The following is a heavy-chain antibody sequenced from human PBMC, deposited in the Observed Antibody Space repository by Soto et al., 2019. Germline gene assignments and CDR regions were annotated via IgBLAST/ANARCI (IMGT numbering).Heavy chain of an antibody. J-gene: IGHJ4*02. CDR1: GGSISSGGYY. Sequence: SETLSLTCTVSGGSISSGGYYWSWIRQHPGTGLEWIGYISYSGSTYYKPSLKSRVTKSVDTSKNQYSLKLTSVTAADTAVYYCARDKITGLFDYWGQGTLVT. D-gene: IGHD2-8*02. V-gene: IGHV4-31*03. CDR2: ISYSGST. CDR3: ARDKITGLFDY.